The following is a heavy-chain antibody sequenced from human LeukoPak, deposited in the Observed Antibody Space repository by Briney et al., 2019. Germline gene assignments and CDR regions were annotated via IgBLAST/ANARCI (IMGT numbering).Heavy chain of an antibody. V-gene: IGHV3-30*03. Sequence: GSLRLSCAASGFTFSSYGMHWVRQAPGKGLEWVAVISYDGSNKYYADSVKGRFTISRDNSKNTLYLQMNSLRAEDTAVYYCAREATTMVRGVIRGYYMDVWGKGTTVTVSS. CDR2: ISYDGSNK. J-gene: IGHJ6*03. CDR1: GFTFSSYG. CDR3: AREATTMVRGVIRGYYMDV. D-gene: IGHD3-10*01.